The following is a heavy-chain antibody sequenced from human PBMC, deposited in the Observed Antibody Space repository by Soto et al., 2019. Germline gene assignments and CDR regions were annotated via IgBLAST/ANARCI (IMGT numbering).Heavy chain of an antibody. V-gene: IGHV3-7*01. J-gene: IGHJ3*02. Sequence: GGSLRLCCAASGFTFSSYWMSWVRQAPGKGLEGVANIKQDGSEKYYVDSVKGRFTISRDNAKNSLYLQMNSLRAEDTAVYYCARDAAMAPGGDAFDNWGQGTMVTVSS. CDR3: ARDAAMAPGGDAFDN. CDR1: GFTFSSYW. D-gene: IGHD5-18*01. CDR2: IKQDGSEK.